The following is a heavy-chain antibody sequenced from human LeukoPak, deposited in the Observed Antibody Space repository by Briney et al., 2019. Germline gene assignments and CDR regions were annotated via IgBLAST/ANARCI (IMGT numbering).Heavy chain of an antibody. CDR1: GFTFSGYA. CDR2: IKEDGTDI. Sequence: GGSLRLSCAASGFTFSGYAMSWVRQAPGKGLEWVANIKEDGTDIHYVDSVKGRFTISRDNAKNSLFLQMNSLRADDSAVYYCARKLGYGRYWGQGTLVTVSS. J-gene: IGHJ4*02. D-gene: IGHD5-12*01. V-gene: IGHV3-7*01. CDR3: ARKLGYGRY.